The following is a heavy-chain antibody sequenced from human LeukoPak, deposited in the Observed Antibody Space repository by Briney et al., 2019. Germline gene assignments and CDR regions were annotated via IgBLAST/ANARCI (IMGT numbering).Heavy chain of an antibody. Sequence: GGSLRLSCAASGFTFSSYAMHWVRQAPGKGLEWVAFIRYDGSNKYYADSVKGRFTISRDNSKNTLYLQMNSLRAEDTAVYYCTTDEAYYDSRCFDYWGQGTLVTVSS. V-gene: IGHV3-30*02. D-gene: IGHD3-22*01. CDR2: IRYDGSNK. J-gene: IGHJ4*02. CDR3: TTDEAYYDSRCFDY. CDR1: GFTFSSYA.